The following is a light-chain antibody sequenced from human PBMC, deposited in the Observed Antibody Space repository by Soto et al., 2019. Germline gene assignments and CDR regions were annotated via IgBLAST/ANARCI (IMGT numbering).Light chain of an antibody. CDR2: AAS. CDR1: QSITNF. J-gene: IGKJ1*01. Sequence: DIQMTQSPSSLSASVGDRVIVTCRASQSITNFLNWYQQKPGKAPNLLIYAASSLQSGVPSRFSGSASGTDFTLTISSLQPEDFATYYCQQSYSTPWTFGQGTKV. CDR3: QQSYSTPWT. V-gene: IGKV1-39*01.